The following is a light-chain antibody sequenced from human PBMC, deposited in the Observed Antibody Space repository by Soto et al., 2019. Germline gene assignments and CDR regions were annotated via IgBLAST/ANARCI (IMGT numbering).Light chain of an antibody. J-gene: IGKJ4*01. Sequence: EIVMTQSPATLSVSAGERATLPCRASQSVSSNLAWYQQKPGQAPRLLIYGASTRATGIPARFSGSGSGTEFTLTISSLQSEDFAVYYCQQYNNWHALTFGGGTKVEIK. CDR2: GAS. CDR1: QSVSSN. CDR3: QQYNNWHALT. V-gene: IGKV3D-15*01.